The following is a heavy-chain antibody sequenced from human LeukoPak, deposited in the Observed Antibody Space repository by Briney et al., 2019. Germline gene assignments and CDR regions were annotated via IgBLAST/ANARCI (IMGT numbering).Heavy chain of an antibody. Sequence: ASVKVSCKPAGYTFTAYYIHWVRQAPGQGLEWMGWIYPKSGGTNSAQKFQGRVTMTRDTSISTAYIELSRLKFDDTAVYYCARVSTSGYRDWLDPCGQGTLVTVSS. D-gene: IGHD3-9*01. CDR1: GYTFTAYY. J-gene: IGHJ5*02. V-gene: IGHV1-2*02. CDR3: ARVSTSGYRDWLDP. CDR2: IYPKSGGT.